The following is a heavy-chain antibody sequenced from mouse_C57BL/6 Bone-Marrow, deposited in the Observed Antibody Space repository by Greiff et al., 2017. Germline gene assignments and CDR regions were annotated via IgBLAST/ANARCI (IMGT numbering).Heavy chain of an antibody. CDR3: RRGELRLPWFAY. CDR2: IYPGSGST. J-gene: IGHJ3*01. Sequence: QVQLKQSGAELVKPGASVKMSCKASGYTFTSYWITWVKQRPGQGLEWIGDIYPGSGSTNYNEKFKSKATLTVDTSSSTAYMQLSSLTSEDSAVYCCRRGELRLPWFAYWGQGTLVTVSA. V-gene: IGHV1-55*01. D-gene: IGHD3-2*02. CDR1: GYTFTSYW.